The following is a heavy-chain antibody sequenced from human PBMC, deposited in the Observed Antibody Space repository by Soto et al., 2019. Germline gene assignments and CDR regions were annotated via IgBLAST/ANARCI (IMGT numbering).Heavy chain of an antibody. D-gene: IGHD3-10*01. CDR3: AKCGVMVRGVIIGSYFDY. CDR1: GFTFSSYA. V-gene: IGHV3-23*01. CDR2: ISGSGGST. J-gene: IGHJ4*02. Sequence: PGGSLRLSCAASGFTFSSYAMSWVRQAPGKGLEWVSAISGSGGSTYYADSVKGRFTISRDNSKNTLYLQMNSLRAEDTAVYYCAKCGVMVRGVIIGSYFDYWGQGTLVTVSS.